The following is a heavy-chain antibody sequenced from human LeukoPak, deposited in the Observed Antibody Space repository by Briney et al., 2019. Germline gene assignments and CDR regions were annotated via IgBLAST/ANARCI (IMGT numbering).Heavy chain of an antibody. V-gene: IGHV3-48*02. J-gene: IGHJ4*02. CDR2: ISSGSSTI. CDR1: GFTFSSYN. CDR3: TRGDAYSGFY. D-gene: IGHD5-12*01. Sequence: GGSLRLSCAASGFTFSSYNMNWVRQAPGKGLGWVAYISSGSSTISYADSVKGRFTISRDNAKNSLYLQMNGLRDEDTAVYYCTRGDAYSGFYWGQGTLVTVSS.